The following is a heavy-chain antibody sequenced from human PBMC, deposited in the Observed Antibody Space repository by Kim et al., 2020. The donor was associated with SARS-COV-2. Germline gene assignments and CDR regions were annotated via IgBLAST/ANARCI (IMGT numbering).Heavy chain of an antibody. CDR3: ARDSLWFGELLIAFDI. D-gene: IGHD3-10*01. Sequence: LRSRVTISVDTSKNQFSLKLSSVTAADTAVYYCARDSLWFGELLIAFDIWGQGTMVTVSS. V-gene: IGHV4-39*07. J-gene: IGHJ3*02.